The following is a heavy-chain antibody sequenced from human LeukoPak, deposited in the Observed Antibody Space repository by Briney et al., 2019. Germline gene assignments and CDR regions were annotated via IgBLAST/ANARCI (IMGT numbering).Heavy chain of an antibody. Sequence: SETLSLTCTVSGGSLSRYHWSWIRHPPGKGLEWIGYIYYSGSTNYSPSLKSRVTISVDTSKNQFSLKLSSVTAADTAVYYCARGNYPWGKGTPVTVSS. V-gene: IGHV4-59*08. CDR2: IYYSGST. CDR1: GGSLSRYH. CDR3: ARGNYP. J-gene: IGHJ6*04. D-gene: IGHD1-7*01.